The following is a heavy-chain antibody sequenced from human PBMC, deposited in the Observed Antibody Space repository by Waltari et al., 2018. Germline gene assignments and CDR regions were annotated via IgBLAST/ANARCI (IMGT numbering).Heavy chain of an antibody. CDR3: VRGSRGWSGIDY. Sequence: EGQRVGSGGDLVQPGGSLRLSCADSGFTISPVWMTWLRQVPGKGLEWVANINDDGSAEFYVDSVRGRFSISRDRDKNTLSLQMNSLEVDDTAIYYCVRGSRGWSGIDYWGQGALVIVSS. D-gene: IGHD6-19*01. CDR2: INDDGSAE. J-gene: IGHJ4*02. V-gene: IGHV3-7*04. CDR1: GFTISPVW.